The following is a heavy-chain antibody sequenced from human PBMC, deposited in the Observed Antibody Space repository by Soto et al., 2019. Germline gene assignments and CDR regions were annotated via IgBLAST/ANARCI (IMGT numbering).Heavy chain of an antibody. J-gene: IGHJ6*02. Sequence: GGSLRLSCAASGFTFSSYGMHWVRQAPGKGLEWVAVIWYDGSNKYYADSVKGRFTISRDNSKNTLYLQMNSLRAEDTAVYYCARGTSSWSLHYYGMDVWGQGTTVTVSS. CDR2: IWYDGSNK. CDR1: GFTFSSYG. V-gene: IGHV3-33*01. CDR3: ARGTSSWSLHYYGMDV. D-gene: IGHD6-13*01.